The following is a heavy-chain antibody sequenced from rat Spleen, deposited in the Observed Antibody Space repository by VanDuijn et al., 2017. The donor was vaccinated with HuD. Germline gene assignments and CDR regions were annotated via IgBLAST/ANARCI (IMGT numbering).Heavy chain of an antibody. Sequence: EVQLVESGGGLVQPGRSLRLSCAVSGFTFSDYYMAWVRQAPETGLEWVASISYEGTNTYYGDSVKGRFTISRDNAKSSLYLQMNSLKSEDTATYYCARPNYPGITTPFDYWGQGVMVTVSS. V-gene: IGHV5-22*01. J-gene: IGHJ2*01. D-gene: IGHD1-4*01. CDR3: ARPNYPGITTPFDY. CDR1: GFTFSDYY. CDR2: ISYEGTNT.